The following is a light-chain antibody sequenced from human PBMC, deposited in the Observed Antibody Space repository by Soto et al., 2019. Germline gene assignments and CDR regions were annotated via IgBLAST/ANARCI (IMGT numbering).Light chain of an antibody. CDR1: QSVTSSS. V-gene: IGKV3-20*01. CDR3: QQYGSSPRT. Sequence: EIVLTQSPGTLSLSPGERAILSCRASQSVTSSSLAWYQQKPGRAPRLLISGTSIRATGIPDTFSGSGSGTDFTLTISRLEPEDFAVYYCQQYGSSPRTFGGGTKVDIK. J-gene: IGKJ4*01. CDR2: GTS.